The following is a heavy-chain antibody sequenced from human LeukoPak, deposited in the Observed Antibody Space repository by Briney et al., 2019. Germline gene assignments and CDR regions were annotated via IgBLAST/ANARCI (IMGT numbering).Heavy chain of an antibody. CDR2: IWYDGSNK. V-gene: IGHV3-33*06. D-gene: IGHD5-18*01. CDR3: AKDTAMVYYFDY. Sequence: PGGSLRLSCAASGFTFSSYGMHWVRQAPGKGLEWVAVIWYDGSNKYYADSVKGRFTISGDNSKNTLYLQMNSLRAEDTAVYYCAKDTAMVYYFDYWGQGTLVTVSS. J-gene: IGHJ4*02. CDR1: GFTFSSYG.